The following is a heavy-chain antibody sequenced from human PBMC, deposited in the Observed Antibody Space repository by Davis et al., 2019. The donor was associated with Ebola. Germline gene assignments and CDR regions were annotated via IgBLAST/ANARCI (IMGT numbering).Heavy chain of an antibody. Sequence: GESLKISCAASGFIFRSYVMSWVRQAPGKGLEWVSTLGTSADTYYADSVKGRFIISRDESKNTLYLQMNSLRAEDTAVYFCARDTGTVYWGQGTLVTVSS. V-gene: IGHV3-23*01. J-gene: IGHJ4*02. D-gene: IGHD2-8*02. CDR1: GFIFRSYV. CDR2: LGTSADT. CDR3: ARDTGTVY.